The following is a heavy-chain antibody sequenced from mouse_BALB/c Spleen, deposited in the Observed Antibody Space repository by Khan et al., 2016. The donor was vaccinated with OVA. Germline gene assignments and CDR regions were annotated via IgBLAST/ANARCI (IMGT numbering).Heavy chain of an antibody. J-gene: IGHJ4*01. D-gene: IGHD1-1*01. Sequence: EVQLQESGPGLVKPSQSLSLTCTVTGYSITSNYAWNWIRQFPGNKLEWMGYISYSGSTNYNPSLKSRLSITRSTSKNQFFLQLNSVTTEDTATDYCARGNYYGYALDYWGQGTSITVSS. CDR3: ARGNYYGYALDY. V-gene: IGHV3-2*02. CDR1: GYSITSNYA. CDR2: ISYSGST.